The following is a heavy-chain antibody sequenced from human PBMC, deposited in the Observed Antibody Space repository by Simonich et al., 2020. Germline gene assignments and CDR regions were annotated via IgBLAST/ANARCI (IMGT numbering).Heavy chain of an antibody. CDR1: GGSFSGYS. CDR3: ARGKGWKNAFDI. Sequence: QVQLQQWGAGLLKPSETLSLTCAVYGGSFSGYSGSWIRQPPGKGLEWIGESNHSEQSNYNPALKCRGTRSVATSKNQFSLKRSSVTAADTAVYYCARGKGWKNAFDIWGQGTMVTVSS. CDR2: SNHSEQS. V-gene: IGHV4-34*01. D-gene: IGHD1-1*01. J-gene: IGHJ3*02.